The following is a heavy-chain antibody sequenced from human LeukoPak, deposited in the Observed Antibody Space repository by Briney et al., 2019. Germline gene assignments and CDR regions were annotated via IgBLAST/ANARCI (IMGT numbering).Heavy chain of an antibody. CDR1: GFSFKSYA. CDR2: INNDGDST. V-gene: IGHV3-23*01. Sequence: GGSLRLSCAASGFSFKSYAMSWVRQAPGKGLEWVSAINNDGDSTYSADSVKGRFTVSRDNSKNTLYLQMNSLRAEDAAVYYCAQQVGYCSSGNCYFTYWGQGTLVTVSS. J-gene: IGHJ1*01. CDR3: AQQVGYCSSGNCYFTY. D-gene: IGHD2-15*01.